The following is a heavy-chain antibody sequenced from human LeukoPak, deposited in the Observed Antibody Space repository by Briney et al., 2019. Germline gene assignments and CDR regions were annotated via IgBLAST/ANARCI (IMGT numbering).Heavy chain of an antibody. V-gene: IGHV1-2*02. Sequence: ASVKVSCKASGYTFTGYYMHWVRQAPGQGLEWMGWINPNSGGTNYAQKFQGRVTMTRDTSITTAYMELPTLTSDDTAVYYCARGSSSPVPNFDYWGQGTLVTVSS. CDR1: GYTFTGYY. J-gene: IGHJ4*02. CDR3: ARGSSSPVPNFDY. D-gene: IGHD6-13*01. CDR2: INPNSGGT.